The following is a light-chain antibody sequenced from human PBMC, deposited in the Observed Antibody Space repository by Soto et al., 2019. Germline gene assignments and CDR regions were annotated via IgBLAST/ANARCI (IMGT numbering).Light chain of an antibody. Sequence: QSVLTQPPSASGTPGQRVTISCSGSSSNIGSNTVNWYQQLPGTAPKHLIYSNNQRPSGVPDRFSGSKSGTSASLAISGLQAEDEGEYYCAVWEDSLKVGVFGGGTQLTVL. CDR2: SNN. J-gene: IGLJ7*01. CDR1: SSNIGSNT. V-gene: IGLV1-44*01. CDR3: AVWEDSLKVGV.